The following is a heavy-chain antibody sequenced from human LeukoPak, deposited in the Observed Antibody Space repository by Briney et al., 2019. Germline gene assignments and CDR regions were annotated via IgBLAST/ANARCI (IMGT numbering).Heavy chain of an antibody. V-gene: IGHV3-7*01. Sequence: GGSLRLSCAASGFTFSSYWMSWVRQAPGKGLEWVANIKQDGSEKYYVDSVKGRFTISRDNAKNSLYLQMNSLRAEDTAVYYCARGHIVVGYYYYMDVWGKGTTVTVSS. D-gene: IGHD2-15*01. CDR2: IKQDGSEK. J-gene: IGHJ6*03. CDR1: GFTFSSYW. CDR3: ARGHIVVGYYYYMDV.